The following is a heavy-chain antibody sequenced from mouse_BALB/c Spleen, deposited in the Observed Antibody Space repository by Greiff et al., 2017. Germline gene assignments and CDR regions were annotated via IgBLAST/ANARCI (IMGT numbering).Heavy chain of an antibody. Sequence: EVNVVESGGGLVQPGGSRKLSCAASGFTFSSFGMHWVRQAPEKGLEWVAYISSGSSTIYYADTVKGRFTISRDNPKNTLFLQMTSLRSEDTAMYYCAREGVYYYGHFDYWGQGTTLTVSS. CDR2: ISSGSSTI. J-gene: IGHJ2*01. CDR3: AREGVYYYGHFDY. D-gene: IGHD1-1*01. V-gene: IGHV5-17*02. CDR1: GFTFSSFG.